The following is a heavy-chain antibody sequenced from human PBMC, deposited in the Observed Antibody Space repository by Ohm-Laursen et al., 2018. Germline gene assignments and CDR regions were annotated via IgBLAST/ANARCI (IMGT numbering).Heavy chain of an antibody. CDR3: ARALFSSSWYNYYGMDV. CDR2: INPNSGGT. Sequence: ASVKVSCKASGYTFTNYYMHWVRQAPGQGLEWMGWINPNSGGTNYAQKFQGRVTMTRDTSISTAYMELSRLRSDDTAVYYCARALFSSSWYNYYGMDVWGQGTTVTVSS. D-gene: IGHD6-13*01. CDR1: GYTFTNYY. V-gene: IGHV1-2*02. J-gene: IGHJ6*02.